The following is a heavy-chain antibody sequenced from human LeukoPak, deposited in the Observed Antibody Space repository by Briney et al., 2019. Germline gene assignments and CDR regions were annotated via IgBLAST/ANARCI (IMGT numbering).Heavy chain of an antibody. J-gene: IGHJ4*02. D-gene: IGHD1/OR15-1a*01. V-gene: IGHV4-34*01. CDR3: ARAVSNWNNAPFDY. CDR1: GGSFSGYY. CDR2: INHSGST. Sequence: SETLSLTCAVYGGSFSGYYWSWIRQPPGKGLEWIGEINHSGSTNYNPSLKSRVTISVDTSKNQFSLKLSSVTAADTAVYYCARAVSNWNNAPFDYWGQGTLVTVSS.